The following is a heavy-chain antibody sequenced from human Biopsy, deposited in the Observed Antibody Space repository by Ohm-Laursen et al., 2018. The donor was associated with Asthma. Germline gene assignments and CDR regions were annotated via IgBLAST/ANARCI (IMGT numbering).Heavy chain of an antibody. CDR1: GGYTGSSDHH. CDR3: ARVVSYGDIYFGIDV. J-gene: IGHJ6*02. V-gene: IGHV4-30-4*01. CDR2: VFWSGST. Sequence: TLSLTCRVSGGYTGSSDHHWAWIRQAPGKGLEWIGFVFWSGSTHYSRSLERRVSISIDTATNEFSMKLSSVTPADTAVYFCARVVSYGDIYFGIDVWGPGNTVVVS. D-gene: IGHD4-17*01.